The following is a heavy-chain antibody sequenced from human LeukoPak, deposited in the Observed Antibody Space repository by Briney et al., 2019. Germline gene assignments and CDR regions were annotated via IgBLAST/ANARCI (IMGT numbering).Heavy chain of an antibody. V-gene: IGHV3-30*02. D-gene: IGHD6-13*01. Sequence: GGSLRLSCAAPGVTFSGYSVNWVRQAPGKGLEWVAFIRYDGSNKYYADSVKGRFTISRDNSKNTLYLQMNSLRTEDTAVYYCAKDQFTTLIAAAGPAPDYWGQGTLVTVSS. CDR3: AKDQFTTLIAAAGPAPDY. J-gene: IGHJ4*02. CDR2: IRYDGSNK. CDR1: GVTFSGYS.